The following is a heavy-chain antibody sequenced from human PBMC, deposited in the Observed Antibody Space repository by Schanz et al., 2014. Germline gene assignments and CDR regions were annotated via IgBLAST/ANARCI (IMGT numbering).Heavy chain of an antibody. CDR3: AKSQGSSFDS. D-gene: IGHD6-13*01. CDR1: GFTFSSYS. V-gene: IGHV3-48*04. Sequence: EVQLVESGGGLVQPGGSLRLSCTASGFTFSSYSMNWVRQAPGKGLEWVSYVSRSTPDIYYADSVKGRFTISRDNAKSSLYLQMNSLRAEDTAVYYCAKSQGSSFDSWGQGTLVTVSS. CDR2: VSRSTPDI. J-gene: IGHJ4*02.